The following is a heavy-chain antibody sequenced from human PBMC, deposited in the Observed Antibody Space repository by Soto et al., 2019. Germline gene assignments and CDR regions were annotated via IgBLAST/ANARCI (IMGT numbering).Heavy chain of an antibody. D-gene: IGHD6-19*01. Sequence: QVQLVESGGGVVQPGRSLRLSCAASGFTFSSYGMHWVRQAPGKGLERVAVISYDGSNNYYADSVKGRFTISRDNSKNTLYLQMNSLRAEDTAVYYCAKEGSSGWSIFLVDYCGQGTLVTVSS. CDR1: GFTFSSYG. J-gene: IGHJ4*02. V-gene: IGHV3-30*18. CDR3: AKEGSSGWSIFLVDY. CDR2: ISYDGSNN.